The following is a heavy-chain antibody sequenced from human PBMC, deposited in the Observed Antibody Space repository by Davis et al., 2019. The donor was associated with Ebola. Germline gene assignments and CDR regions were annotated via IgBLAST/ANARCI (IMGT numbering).Heavy chain of an antibody. CDR2: ISGSGGST. CDR3: AKDLYYYDSSGYLPYYYYYGMDV. CDR1: GFTFSSYS. Sequence: GESLKISCAASGFTFSSYSMNWVRQAPGKGLEWVSAISGSGGSTYYADSVKGRFTISRDNSKNTLYLQMNSLRAEDTAVYYCAKDLYYYDSSGYLPYYYYYGMDVWGQGTTVTVSS. D-gene: IGHD3-22*01. V-gene: IGHV3-23*01. J-gene: IGHJ6*02.